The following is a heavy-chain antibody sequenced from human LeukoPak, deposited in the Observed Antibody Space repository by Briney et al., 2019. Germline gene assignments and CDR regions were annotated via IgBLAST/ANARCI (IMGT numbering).Heavy chain of an antibody. V-gene: IGHV3-30*02. CDR2: IRYDGSTK. CDR3: AKGPTIYSGSYNFDY. J-gene: IGHJ4*02. Sequence: WGSLRLSCAASGFTFSSYGMHWVRQAPGKGLEWVAFIRYDGSTKYYADSVKGRFTISRDNSKNTLYLQMSSLRAEDTAVYCCAKGPTIYSGSYNFDYWGQGTLVTVSS. CDR1: GFTFSSYG. D-gene: IGHD1-26*01.